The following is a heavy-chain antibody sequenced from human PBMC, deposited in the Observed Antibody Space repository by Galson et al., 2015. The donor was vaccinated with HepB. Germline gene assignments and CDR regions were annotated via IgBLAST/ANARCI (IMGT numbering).Heavy chain of an antibody. D-gene: IGHD3-22*01. CDR3: ARAGGYLDYYYYYGMDV. Sequence: SLRLSCAASGFTFSSYAMHWVRQAPGKGLEWVAVISYDGSNKYYADSVKGRFTISRDNSKNTLYLQMNSLRAEDTAVYYRARAGGYLDYYYYYGMDVWGQGTTVTVSS. V-gene: IGHV3-30-3*01. J-gene: IGHJ6*02. CDR2: ISYDGSNK. CDR1: GFTFSSYA.